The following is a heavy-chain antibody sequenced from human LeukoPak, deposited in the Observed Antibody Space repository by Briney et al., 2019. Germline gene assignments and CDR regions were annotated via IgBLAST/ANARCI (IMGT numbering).Heavy chain of an antibody. Sequence: SVKVSCKASGYTFTSYGISWVRQAPGQGLEWMGGIIPIFGTANYAQKFQGRVTITADKSTSTAYMEMSSLRAEDTAVYCCARGVKQWLVRRIGAFDIWGQGTMVTVSS. CDR2: IIPIFGTA. CDR3: ARGVKQWLVRRIGAFDI. V-gene: IGHV1-69*06. D-gene: IGHD6-19*01. J-gene: IGHJ3*02. CDR1: GYTFTSYG.